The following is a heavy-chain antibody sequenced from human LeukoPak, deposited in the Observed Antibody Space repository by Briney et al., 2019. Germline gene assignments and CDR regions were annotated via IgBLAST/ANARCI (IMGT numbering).Heavy chain of an antibody. D-gene: IGHD3-10*01. J-gene: IGHJ3*02. CDR1: GFTFSSYS. Sequence: GGSLRLSCAASGFTFSSYSMNWVRQAPGKGLEWVSYISSSSSTIYYADSVKGRFTISRDNAKNSLYLQMNSLRAEDTAVYYCARAPLGRASRFTFDIWGQGTMVTVSS. CDR3: ARAPLGRASRFTFDI. CDR2: ISSSSSTI. V-gene: IGHV3-48*01.